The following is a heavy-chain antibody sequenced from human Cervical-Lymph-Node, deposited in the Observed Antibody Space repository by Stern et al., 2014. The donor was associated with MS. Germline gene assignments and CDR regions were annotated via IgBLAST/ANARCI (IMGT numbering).Heavy chain of an antibody. Sequence: QLQLQESGPGLVKPSGTLSPTCAVAGDSITTSNWWSWVRQVPGKGLEWIAGINHSGSANYNPSLKSRVTTSVDKSNNQFSLNLYSVTAADTAVYYCARLLISGPTAAWYSFDIWGQGTMVTVSS. J-gene: IGHJ3*02. CDR2: INHSGSA. CDR1: GDSITTSNW. V-gene: IGHV4-4*02. D-gene: IGHD2-2*01. CDR3: ARLLISGPTAAWYSFDI.